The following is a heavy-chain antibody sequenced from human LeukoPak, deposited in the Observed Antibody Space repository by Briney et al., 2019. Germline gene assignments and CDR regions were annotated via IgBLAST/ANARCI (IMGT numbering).Heavy chain of an antibody. J-gene: IGHJ4*02. CDR3: AKDGGGITRFDY. CDR2: MNPDSANT. CDR1: GYTFTSYD. Sequence: ASVKVSCKASGYTFTSYDIHWVRQVTGQGLEWMGWMNPDSANTAYAQNFQGRVTISRNTSITTAYMELSSLRSEDTAVYYCAKDGGGITRFDYRGQGTLVTVSS. V-gene: IGHV1-8*03. D-gene: IGHD3-10*01.